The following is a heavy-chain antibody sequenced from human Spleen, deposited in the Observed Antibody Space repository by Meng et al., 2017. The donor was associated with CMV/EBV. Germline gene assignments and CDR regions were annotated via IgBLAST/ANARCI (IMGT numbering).Heavy chain of an antibody. CDR1: GGSFSVYC. J-gene: IGHJ5*02. CDR3: AREEEYYDFWSGYYKRNWFDP. Sequence: HVHLQQWGAGLLNPSGALSHPCAVFGGSFSVYCWSWIRQPPGKGLEWIGEINQSGSTNYNPSLKSRVTISVDTSKNQFSLKLSSVTAADTAVYSCAREEEYYDFWSGYYKRNWFDPWGQGTLVTVSS. CDR2: INQSGST. V-gene: IGHV4-34*01. D-gene: IGHD3-3*01.